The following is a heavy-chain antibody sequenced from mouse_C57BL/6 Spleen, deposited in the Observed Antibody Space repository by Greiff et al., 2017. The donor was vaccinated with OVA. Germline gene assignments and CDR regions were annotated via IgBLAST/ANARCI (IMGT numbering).Heavy chain of an antibody. CDR1: GYTFTSYW. CDR2: IDPSDSYT. V-gene: IGHV1-50*01. Sequence: QVQLQQPGAELVKPGASVKLSCKASGYTFTSYWMQWVKQRPGQGLEWIGEIDPSDSYTNYNQKFKGKATLTVDTSSSTAYMQLSSLTSEDSAVYYCARKGSNYGAMDYWGQGTSVTVSS. J-gene: IGHJ4*01. D-gene: IGHD2-5*01. CDR3: ARKGSNYGAMDY.